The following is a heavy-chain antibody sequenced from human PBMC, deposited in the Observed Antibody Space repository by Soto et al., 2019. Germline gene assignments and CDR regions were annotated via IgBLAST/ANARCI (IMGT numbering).Heavy chain of an antibody. Sequence: QVQLVESGGGVVQPGRSLRLSCEASGFTFNSFTMHWVRQAPGKGLEWVAVISHDGSHKYTADSVKGRFTISRDDSKNALYLQLQSLRVEDTAIYYCATWEERYFQDWGQGTLVTVSS. J-gene: IGHJ1*01. CDR1: GFTFNSFT. V-gene: IGHV3-30*04. CDR3: ATWEERYFQD. D-gene: IGHD1-26*01. CDR2: ISHDGSHK.